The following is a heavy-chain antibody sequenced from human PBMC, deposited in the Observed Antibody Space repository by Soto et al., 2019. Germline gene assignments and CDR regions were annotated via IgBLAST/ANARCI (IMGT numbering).Heavy chain of an antibody. CDR3: ARDLADVHLWDAFDV. V-gene: IGHV1-69*01. D-gene: IGHD6-13*01. CDR1: GDTFNSYG. CDR2: IVPMFGTT. Sequence: QVQLVQSGPELKKPGSSVKVSCKAPGDTFNSYGISWVRQAPGQGLEWMGGIVPMFGTTNLALKFEDRVTVTADELTTTVYMEIRGLTSEDTAVYYCARDLADVHLWDAFDVWGHGTRVTGSS. J-gene: IGHJ3*01.